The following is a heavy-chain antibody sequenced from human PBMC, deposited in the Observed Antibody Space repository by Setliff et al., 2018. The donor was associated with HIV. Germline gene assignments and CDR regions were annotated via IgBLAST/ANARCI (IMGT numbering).Heavy chain of an antibody. J-gene: IGHJ3*02. V-gene: IGHV1-46*01. Sequence: AASVKVSCKASGFSFSRHYMHWVRQAPGEGLEWVAMINPSDGIPSYAQKFQDRVVVTRDTSRSIVYMELSSLLSEDTAVYFCTRAFPPMIPAAFDIWGLGTLVTVSS. CDR3: TRAFPPMIPAAFDI. CDR2: INPSDGIP. D-gene: IGHD3-16*01. CDR1: GFSFSRHY.